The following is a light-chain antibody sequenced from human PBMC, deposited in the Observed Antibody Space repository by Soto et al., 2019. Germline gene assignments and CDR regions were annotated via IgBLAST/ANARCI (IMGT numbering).Light chain of an antibody. CDR1: SSDVGGYNY. J-gene: IGLJ3*02. CDR3: CSYAGSYTLGV. Sequence: QSVLTHPRSVSGSPGQAVTISCTGTSSDVGGYNYVSWYQQHPGKAPKLMIYDVSKRPSGVPDRFSGSKSGNTASLTISGLQAEDEADYYCCSYAGSYTLGVFGGGTKLTVL. V-gene: IGLV2-11*01. CDR2: DVS.